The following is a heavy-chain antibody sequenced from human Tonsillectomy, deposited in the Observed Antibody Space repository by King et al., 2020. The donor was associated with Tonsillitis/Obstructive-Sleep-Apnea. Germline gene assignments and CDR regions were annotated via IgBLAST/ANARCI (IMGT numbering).Heavy chain of an antibody. V-gene: IGHV3-23*04. CDR2: ISGSDGIT. D-gene: IGHD2-15*01. CDR1: GFTFSKYG. CDR3: AKRGVARHHYYYFYYMDV. J-gene: IGHJ6*03. Sequence: VQLVESGGDLVQPGGSLRLSCAASGFTFSKYGMSWVRQAPGKGLEWVSGISGSDGITYYADSVKGRFTISRDNSKKTLYLQMNGLRAEDTAVYYCAKRGVARHHYYYFYYMDVWGKGTTVTVSS.